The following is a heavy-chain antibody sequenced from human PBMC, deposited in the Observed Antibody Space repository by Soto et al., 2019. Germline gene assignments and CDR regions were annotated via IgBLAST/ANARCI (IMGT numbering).Heavy chain of an antibody. CDR1: VGSISSYY. CDR3: ARGGRASDYSNYVPYYYYYGMDV. J-gene: IGHJ6*02. V-gene: IGHV4-59*01. Sequence: PSETLSLTCTVSVGSISSYYWSWIRQPPGKGLEWIGYIYYSGSTNYNPSLKSRVTISVDTSKNQFSLKLSSVTAADTAVYYCARGGRASDYSNYVPYYYYYGMDVWGQGTTVTVSS. D-gene: IGHD4-4*01. CDR2: IYYSGST.